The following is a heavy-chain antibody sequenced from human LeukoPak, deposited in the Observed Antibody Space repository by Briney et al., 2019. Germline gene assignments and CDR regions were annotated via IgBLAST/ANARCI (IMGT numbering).Heavy chain of an antibody. Sequence: GGSLRLSCAASGFSFSNHAMHWVRQAAGRGLQYVSAISANGGDTYYANSVKGRFTISRDVSENTLYMQMNSLRVEDTAVYYCVKVSGRGPRGPFDFWGQGTLVTVSS. CDR3: VKVSGRGPRGPFDF. CDR1: GFSFSNHA. CDR2: ISANGGDT. J-gene: IGHJ4*02. D-gene: IGHD1-26*01. V-gene: IGHV3-64*01.